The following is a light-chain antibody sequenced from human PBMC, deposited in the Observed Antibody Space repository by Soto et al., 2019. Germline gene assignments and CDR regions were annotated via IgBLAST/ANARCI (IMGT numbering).Light chain of an antibody. J-gene: IGKJ4*01. CDR2: KVS. CDR1: QSLVYSDGNTY. CDR3: MQGTYWTRLT. V-gene: IGKV2-30*01. Sequence: DVVMTQSPLSLPVTLGQPASISCRSSQSLVYSDGNTYLNWFHQRPGQSPRRLIYKVSNRDSGVPDRFSGSGSVTDFTMKISRLEAEDVGVYYCMQGTYWTRLTVGGGTKVEIK.